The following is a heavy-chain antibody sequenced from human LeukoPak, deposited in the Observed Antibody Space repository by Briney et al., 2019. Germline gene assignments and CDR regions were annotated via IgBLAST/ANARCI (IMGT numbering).Heavy chain of an antibody. CDR1: GGSISSSSYY. Sequence: PSETLSLTCTVSGGSISSSSYYWGWIRQPPGKGLEWIGSIYYSGSTYYNPSLKSRVTISVDTSKNQFSLKLSSVTAADTAVYYCARARIVYGSGSYYNFDYWGQGTLVTVSS. CDR3: ARARIVYGSGSYYNFDY. CDR2: IYYSGST. V-gene: IGHV4-39*07. D-gene: IGHD3-10*01. J-gene: IGHJ4*02.